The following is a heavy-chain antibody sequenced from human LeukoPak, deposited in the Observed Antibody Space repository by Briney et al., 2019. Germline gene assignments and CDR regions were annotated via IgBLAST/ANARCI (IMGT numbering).Heavy chain of an antibody. CDR3: AKEVTYCSGGTCYRYFDY. Sequence: GGSLRLSCAASGFTFSSYGMHWVRQAPGKGLEWVAFIRYDGSNKYYADSVKCRFTISRDNSKNTLYLQMNSLRAEDTAVYYCAKEVTYCSGGTCYRYFDYWGQGTLVTVSS. V-gene: IGHV3-30*02. J-gene: IGHJ4*02. CDR2: IRYDGSNK. D-gene: IGHD2-15*01. CDR1: GFTFSSYG.